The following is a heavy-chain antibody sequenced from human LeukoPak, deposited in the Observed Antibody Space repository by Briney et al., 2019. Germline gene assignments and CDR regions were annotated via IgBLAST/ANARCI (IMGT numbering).Heavy chain of an antibody. CDR1: GYTFSNYW. V-gene: IGHV5-51*01. CDR3: ARKISGSYYGLDY. D-gene: IGHD1-26*01. J-gene: IGHJ4*02. CDR2: IYPADSET. Sequence: GESLKISCKVSGYTFSNYWIGWVRQMPGKGLEWVGIIYPADSETRYSPSFQGQVTMSVDKSISTAYLQWSSLKASDTAICYCARKISGSYYGLDYWGQGTLVTVSS.